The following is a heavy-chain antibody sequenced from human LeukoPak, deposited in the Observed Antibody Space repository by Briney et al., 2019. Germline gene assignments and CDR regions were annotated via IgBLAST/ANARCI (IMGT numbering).Heavy chain of an antibody. CDR2: ISSSSGYI. Sequence: PGGSLRLSCAASGFTFSSYSMNWVRQTPGKGLEWVSSISSSSGYIFYANSVKGRFTMSRDNAKKSLFLQMNSLRAEDTAVYYCARDYGDYEPGRHHYYYYYMDVWGKGTTVTVSS. CDR1: GFTFSSYS. V-gene: IGHV3-21*01. CDR3: ARDYGDYEPGRHHYYYYYMDV. D-gene: IGHD4-17*01. J-gene: IGHJ6*03.